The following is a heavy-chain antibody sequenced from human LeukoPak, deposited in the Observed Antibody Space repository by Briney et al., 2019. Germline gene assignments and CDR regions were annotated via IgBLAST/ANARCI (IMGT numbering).Heavy chain of an antibody. Sequence: GGSLRLSCAASGFTFGSYWMDWVRQSSDQGLEWVANIKHDGTEAYYLDSVKGRFTISRDNAKNALFLQMNSLRAEDTAVYYCTRSRDYWGQGTLVTVSS. J-gene: IGHJ4*02. CDR2: IKHDGTEA. V-gene: IGHV3-7*01. CDR3: TRSRDY. CDR1: GFTFGSYW.